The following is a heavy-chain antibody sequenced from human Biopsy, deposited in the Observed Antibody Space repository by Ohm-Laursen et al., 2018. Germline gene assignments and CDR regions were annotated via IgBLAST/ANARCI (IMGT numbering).Heavy chain of an antibody. CDR2: INTSGGST. Sequence: SLRLSCAASGFTFSSYGMHWVRQAPGKGLEWVSVINTSGGSTHYAVSVKGRFTISRDNSKNTLYLRMNSLRAEDTAVYYCAKPADSCGSEFYFDYWGQGTLVTVSS. D-gene: IGHD2-21*01. CDR1: GFTFSSYG. V-gene: IGHV3-NL1*01. CDR3: AKPADSCGSEFYFDY. J-gene: IGHJ4*02.